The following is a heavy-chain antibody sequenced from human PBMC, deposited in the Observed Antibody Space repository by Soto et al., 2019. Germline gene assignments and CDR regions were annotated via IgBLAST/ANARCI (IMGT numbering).Heavy chain of an antibody. Sequence: ASVKVSCKASGYTFTNSGFSWLRQAPGQGLEWVGWIRVNNGDTHYAQKLQGRVTMTTDTSTSTAYMELRSLRSDDTAVYYCARVEDYYDSSGAPAFDIWGQGTMVTVSS. CDR2: IRVNNGDT. J-gene: IGHJ3*02. D-gene: IGHD3-22*01. V-gene: IGHV1-18*01. CDR3: ARVEDYYDSSGAPAFDI. CDR1: GYTFTNSG.